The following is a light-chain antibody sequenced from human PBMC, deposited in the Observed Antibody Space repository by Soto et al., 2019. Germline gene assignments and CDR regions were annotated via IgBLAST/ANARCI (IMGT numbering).Light chain of an antibody. Sequence: EIGVTQSPAILSVSPGERVSLYFRASQGVRGPLAWNRQTPGQTPRLLIQESPSRATGVPARFSASGSGTEFVLTISSLPSEDFAIYYCQQYDTWPFTFGGGTKIEIK. CDR3: QQYDTWPFT. CDR1: QGVRGP. J-gene: IGKJ4*01. V-gene: IGKV3-15*01. CDR2: ESP.